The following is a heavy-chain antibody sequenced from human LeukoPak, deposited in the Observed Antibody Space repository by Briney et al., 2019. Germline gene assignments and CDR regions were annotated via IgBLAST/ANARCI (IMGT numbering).Heavy chain of an antibody. J-gene: IGHJ6*02. V-gene: IGHV1-18*01. Sequence: ASVKVSCKASGYTFTSYGISWVRQAPGQGLEWMGWISAYNGNTNYAQKLQGRVTMTTDTSTSTAHMELRSLRSDDTAVYYCASPDLVVPAATNYYYYYGMDVWGQGTTVTVSS. CDR2: ISAYNGNT. CDR3: ASPDLVVPAATNYYYYYGMDV. CDR1: GYTFTSYG. D-gene: IGHD2-2*01.